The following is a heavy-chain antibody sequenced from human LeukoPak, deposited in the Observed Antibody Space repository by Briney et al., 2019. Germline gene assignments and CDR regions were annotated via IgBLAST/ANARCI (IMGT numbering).Heavy chain of an antibody. V-gene: IGHV1-69*04. Sequence: SVKVSCKASGGTFRNYAISWVRQAPGQGLEWMGRSIPILGIANYAQKLQGRVTITADKSTSTAYMELSSLRSEDTAVYYCARTGDYVWGSTSGAFDIWGQGTMVAVSS. J-gene: IGHJ3*02. CDR2: SIPILGIA. CDR1: GGTFRNYA. D-gene: IGHD3-16*01. CDR3: ARTGDYVWGSTSGAFDI.